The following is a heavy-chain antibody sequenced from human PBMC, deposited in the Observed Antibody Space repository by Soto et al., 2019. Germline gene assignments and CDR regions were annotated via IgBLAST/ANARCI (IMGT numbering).Heavy chain of an antibody. Sequence: GESLKISCKGSGYSFTSYWISWVRQVPGKGLEWMGRIDPSDSYTNYSPSFQGHVTISADKSISTAYLQWSSLKASDTAMYYCARQIGPYYYDSSIDYWGQGTLVTSPQ. J-gene: IGHJ4*02. V-gene: IGHV5-10-1*01. CDR1: GYSFTSYW. CDR2: IDPSDSYT. CDR3: ARQIGPYYYDSSIDY. D-gene: IGHD3-22*01.